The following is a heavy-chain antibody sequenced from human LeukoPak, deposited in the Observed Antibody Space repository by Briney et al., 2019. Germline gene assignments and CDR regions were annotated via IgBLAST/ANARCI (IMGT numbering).Heavy chain of an antibody. CDR3: ARAGTNYGGNSGGWFDP. D-gene: IGHD4-23*01. CDR1: GGSISSYY. J-gene: IGHJ5*02. Sequence: KPSETLSLTCTVSGGSISSYYWSWIRQPPGKGLEWIVYIYYSGSTNYNPSLKSRVTISVDTSKNQFSLKLSSVTAADTAVYYCARAGTNYGGNSGGWFDPWGQGTLVTVSS. CDR2: IYYSGST. V-gene: IGHV4-59*01.